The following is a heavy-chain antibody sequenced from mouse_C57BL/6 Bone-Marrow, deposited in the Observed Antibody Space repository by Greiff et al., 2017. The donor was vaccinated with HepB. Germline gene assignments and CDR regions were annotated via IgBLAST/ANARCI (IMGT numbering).Heavy chain of an antibody. Sequence: EVKLVESGGGLVQPGGSLSLSCAASGFTFTDYYMSWVRQPPGKALEWLGFIRNKANGYTTEYSASVKGRFTISRDNSQSILYLQMNALRAEDSATYYCARYMKEDYFDYWGQGTTLTVSS. J-gene: IGHJ2*01. CDR2: IRNKANGYTT. CDR3: ARYMKEDYFDY. V-gene: IGHV7-3*01. CDR1: GFTFTDYY.